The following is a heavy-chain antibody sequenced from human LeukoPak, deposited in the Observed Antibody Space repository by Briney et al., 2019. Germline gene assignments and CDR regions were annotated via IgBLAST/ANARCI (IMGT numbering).Heavy chain of an antibody. V-gene: IGHV3-43D*03. CDR1: GFTFDDYA. J-gene: IGHJ4*02. CDR2: ITWDGDST. CDR3: VRDWGYDSSGYWQKYFDT. Sequence: PGGSLRLSCAASGFTFDDYAMHWVRQAPGKGLEWVSLITWDGDSTYYADSVKGRFTISRDNAKNSLYLQMNSLRAEDTAVYYCVRDWGYDSSGYWQKYFDTWGQGTLVTVSS. D-gene: IGHD3-22*01.